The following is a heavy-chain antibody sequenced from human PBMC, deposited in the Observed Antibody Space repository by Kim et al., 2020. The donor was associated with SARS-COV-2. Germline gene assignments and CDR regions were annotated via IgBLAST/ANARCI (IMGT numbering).Heavy chain of an antibody. Sequence: SCSTYYADSVKGRFTRSRDNAKNSLYLEMTNLRDEDTALYYCARDPHSLDYWGQGTLVTVSS. CDR3: ARDPHSLDY. CDR2: SCST. V-gene: IGHV3-48*02. J-gene: IGHJ4*02.